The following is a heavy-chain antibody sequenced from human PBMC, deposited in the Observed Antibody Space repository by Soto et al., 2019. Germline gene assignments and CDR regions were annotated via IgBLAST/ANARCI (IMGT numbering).Heavy chain of an antibody. D-gene: IGHD2-21*02. Sequence: PSETLSLTCDVSGDTISTGGYTWAWIRQPPGKALEWIGSIYYSGSTYYNPSLKSRVTISVDTSKNQFSLKLSSVTAADTAVYYCARLGFHCGGDCYPGHPFDYWGQGTLVTVSS. J-gene: IGHJ4*02. CDR3: ARLGFHCGGDCYPGHPFDY. CDR1: GDTISTGGYT. CDR2: IYYSGST. V-gene: IGHV4-30-2*03.